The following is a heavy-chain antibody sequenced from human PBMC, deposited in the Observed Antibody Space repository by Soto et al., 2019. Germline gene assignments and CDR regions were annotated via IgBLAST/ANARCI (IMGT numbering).Heavy chain of an antibody. CDR1: GYTFTGYY. CDR2: INPNSGGT. Sequence: ASVKVSFKASGYTFTGYYMHWVRQAPGRGLEWMGWINPNSGGTNYAQKFQGRVTMTRDTSISTAYMELSRLRSDDTAVYYCARALRVYSSSSRSGYWGQGTLVTVSS. V-gene: IGHV1-2*02. D-gene: IGHD6-6*01. J-gene: IGHJ4*02. CDR3: ARALRVYSSSSRSGY.